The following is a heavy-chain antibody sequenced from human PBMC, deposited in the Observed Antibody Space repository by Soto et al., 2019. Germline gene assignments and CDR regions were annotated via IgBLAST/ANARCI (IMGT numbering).Heavy chain of an antibody. Sequence: QVQLVQSGAEVKKPGASVKVSCKASGYTFTRYGITWVRQARGQGLEWMGWINGYNGNTKYAQKLQGRVTMTTDTSTSTVYMELMSLTSDDTAVYYCAREGDYPYYYYGMDVWGQGTTVTVSS. CDR3: AREGDYPYYYYGMDV. D-gene: IGHD4-17*01. J-gene: IGHJ6*02. CDR2: INGYNGNT. CDR1: GYTFTRYG. V-gene: IGHV1-18*01.